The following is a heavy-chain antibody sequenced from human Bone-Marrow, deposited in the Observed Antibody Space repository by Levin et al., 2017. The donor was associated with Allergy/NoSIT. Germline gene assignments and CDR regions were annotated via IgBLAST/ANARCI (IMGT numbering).Heavy chain of an antibody. V-gene: IGHV4-30-4*01. J-gene: IGHJ2*01. Sequence: SQTLSLTCTVSGGSINSGDYYWSWIRQPPGKGLEWIGYIYYSGNTYYNPSLKSRLIISVDTSKNQFSLELNSVTAADTAVYYCARDQDSSDYSAGCFGLWGRGTLVTVSS. CDR1: GGSINSGDYY. D-gene: IGHD3-22*01. CDR2: IYYSGNT. CDR3: ARDQDSSDYSAGCFGL.